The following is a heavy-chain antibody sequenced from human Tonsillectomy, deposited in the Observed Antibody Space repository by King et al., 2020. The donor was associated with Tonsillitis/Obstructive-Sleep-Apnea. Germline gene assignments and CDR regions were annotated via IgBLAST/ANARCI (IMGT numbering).Heavy chain of an antibody. Sequence: VQLQQWGAGLLKPSETLSLTCAVYGGSFSGYYWSWIRQPPGKGLEWIGEINHSGSTNYNPSLKSRGTISVDTSKNQFSLKLSSVTAADTAVYYCAREDIVVVPAARGDAFDIWGQGTMVTVSS. V-gene: IGHV4-34*01. CDR1: GGSFSGYY. CDR2: INHSGST. J-gene: IGHJ3*02. D-gene: IGHD2-2*01. CDR3: AREDIVVVPAARGDAFDI.